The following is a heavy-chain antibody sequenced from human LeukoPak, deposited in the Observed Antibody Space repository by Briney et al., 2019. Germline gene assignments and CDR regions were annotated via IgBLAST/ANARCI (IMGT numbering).Heavy chain of an antibody. CDR2: IYYSGST. CDR1: GGSISSYY. Sequence: SETLSLTCTVSGGSISSYYWSWIRQPPGKGLEWIGYIYYSGSTNYNPSLKSRVTISVDTSKNQFSLKPSSVTAADTAVYYCARGSTYCSGGSCYSDWFDPWGRGTLVTVSS. CDR3: ARGSTYCSGGSCYSDWFDP. V-gene: IGHV4-59*01. J-gene: IGHJ5*02. D-gene: IGHD2-15*01.